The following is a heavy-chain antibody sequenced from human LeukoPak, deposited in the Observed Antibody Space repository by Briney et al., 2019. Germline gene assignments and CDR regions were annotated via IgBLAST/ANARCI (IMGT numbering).Heavy chain of an antibody. D-gene: IGHD3-22*01. J-gene: IGHJ4*02. V-gene: IGHV4-34*01. CDR3: ASGGFLGYYYDSSGPFRY. CDR1: GGSFSGYY. Sequence: SETLSLACAVYGGSFSGYYWSWIRQPPGKGLEWSGEINHSGSTNYNPSLKSRVTISVDTSKNQCSLKLSSVTAADTAVYYCASGGFLGYYYDSSGPFRYWGQGTLVPVSS. CDR2: INHSGST.